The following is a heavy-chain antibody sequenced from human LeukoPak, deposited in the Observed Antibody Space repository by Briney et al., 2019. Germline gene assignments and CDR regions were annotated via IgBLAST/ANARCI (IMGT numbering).Heavy chain of an antibody. Sequence: GGSLRLSCTASGFTFGDYAMSWVRQAPGKGLEWVGFIRSKAYGGTTEYAASVKGRFTISRDDSKSIAYLQMNSLKTEDTAVYYCTRDLEYCSSTSCYTFDYWGQGTLVTVSS. CDR1: GFTFGDYA. V-gene: IGHV3-49*04. D-gene: IGHD2-2*01. J-gene: IGHJ4*02. CDR3: TRDLEYCSSTSCYTFDY. CDR2: IRSKAYGGTT.